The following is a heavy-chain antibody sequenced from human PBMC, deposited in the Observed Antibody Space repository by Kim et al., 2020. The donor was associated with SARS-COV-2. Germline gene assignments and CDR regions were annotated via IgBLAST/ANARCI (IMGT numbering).Heavy chain of an antibody. Sequence: YYNPSLKSRVTRSVDTSKNQFSLKLSSVTAAATAVYFCARDLGGAVHFDYWGPRALVTVSS. CDR3: ARDLGGAVHFDY. J-gene: IGHJ4*02. V-gene: IGHV4-30-2*05. D-gene: IGHD3-16*01.